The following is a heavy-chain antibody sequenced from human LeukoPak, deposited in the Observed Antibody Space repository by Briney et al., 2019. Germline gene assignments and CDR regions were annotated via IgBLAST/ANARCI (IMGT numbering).Heavy chain of an antibody. V-gene: IGHV3-33*01. J-gene: IGHJ4*02. CDR3: ASSKDYYGSGSYKDY. D-gene: IGHD3-10*01. CDR1: GFTFSSYG. Sequence: PGRSLRLSCAASGFTFSSYGMHWVRQAPGKGLEWVAVIWYDGSNKYYADSVKGRFTISRDNSKNTLYLQMNSLRAEDTAVYYCASSKDYYGSGSYKDYWGQGTLVTDSS. CDR2: IWYDGSNK.